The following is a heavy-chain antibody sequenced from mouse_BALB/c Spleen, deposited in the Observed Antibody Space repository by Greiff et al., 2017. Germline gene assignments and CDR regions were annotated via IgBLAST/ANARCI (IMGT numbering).Heavy chain of an antibody. D-gene: IGHD2-1*01. V-gene: IGHV3-6*02. CDR2: ISYDGSN. CDR3: ARESYGNYRFAY. CDR1: GYSITSGYY. J-gene: IGHJ3*01. Sequence: VQLQQSGPGLVKPSQSLSLTCSVTGYSITSGYYWNWIRQFPGNKLEWMGYISYDGSNNYNPSLKNRISITRDTSKNQFFLKLNSVTTEDTATYYCARESYGNYRFAYWGQGTLVTVSA.